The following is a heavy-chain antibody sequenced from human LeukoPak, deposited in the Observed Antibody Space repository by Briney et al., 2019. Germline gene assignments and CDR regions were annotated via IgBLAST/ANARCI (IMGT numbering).Heavy chain of an antibody. D-gene: IGHD3-3*01. CDR1: GGTFSSYA. CDR3: ARAGRRLFGVLIPLSFDY. V-gene: IGHV1-69*13. CDR2: IIPIFGTA. Sequence: SVKVSCKASGGTFSSYAISWVRQAPGQGLEWMGGIIPIFGTANYAPKFQDRVTITADESTSTAYVELSSLRSDDTAVYYCARAGRRLFGVLIPLSFDYWGQGTLVTVSS. J-gene: IGHJ4*02.